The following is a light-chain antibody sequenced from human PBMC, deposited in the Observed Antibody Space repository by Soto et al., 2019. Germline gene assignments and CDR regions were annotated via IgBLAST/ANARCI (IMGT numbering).Light chain of an antibody. J-gene: IGLJ1*01. CDR2: DVS. Sequence: QSALTQPASVSASPGQSITISCTGTSSDVGGYNFVSWYQQHAGKVPKLILYDVSKRPSGVSNRFSGSKSDNTASLTISGLQAEDEADYYCSSYTRGSTYVFGTGTKVTVL. V-gene: IGLV2-14*03. CDR1: SSDVGGYNF. CDR3: SSYTRGSTYV.